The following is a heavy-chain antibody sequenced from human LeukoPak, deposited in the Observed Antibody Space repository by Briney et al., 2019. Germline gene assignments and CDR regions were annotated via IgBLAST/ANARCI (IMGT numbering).Heavy chain of an antibody. Sequence: PSETLSLTCAVYGGSFSGYYWSWIRQPPGKGLEWIGEINHSGSTNYNPSLKSRVTISVDTSKNQFSLKLSSVTAADTAVYYCARGSLRYCSSTSCARWFDPWGQGTLVTVSS. J-gene: IGHJ5*02. V-gene: IGHV4-34*01. D-gene: IGHD2-2*01. CDR1: GGSFSGYY. CDR2: INHSGST. CDR3: ARGSLRYCSSTSCARWFDP.